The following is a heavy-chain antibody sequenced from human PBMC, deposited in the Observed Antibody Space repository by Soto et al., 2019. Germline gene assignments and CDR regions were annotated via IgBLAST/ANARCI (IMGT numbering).Heavy chain of an antibody. J-gene: IGHJ5*02. V-gene: IGHV4-59*01. CDR2: IYYNGRN. Sequence: QVQLQESGPGQVKPSETLSLTCTVSGGSISSYYWSWIRQPPGKGLVWIGDIYYNGRNKYNPSLKRRVTISVDMSKNQSSLKLSSVSAADTAFDYGARKTSVGEGGWFNPGGQGTLVTVS. D-gene: IGHD3-16*01. CDR3: ARKTSVGEGGWFNP. CDR1: GGSISSYY.